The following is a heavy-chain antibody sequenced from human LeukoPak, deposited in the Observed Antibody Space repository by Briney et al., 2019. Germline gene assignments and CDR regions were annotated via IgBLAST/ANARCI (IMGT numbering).Heavy chain of an antibody. V-gene: IGHV3-21*01. CDR2: ISSSSSYI. Sequence: GGSLRLSCAASGFTFISYSMNWVRQAPGKGLEWVSSISSSSSYIYYADSVKGRFTISRDNAKKSLYLQMNSLRAEDTAVYYCARETIAAAGKGFDPWGQGTLVTVSS. CDR1: GFTFISYS. CDR3: ARETIAAAGKGFDP. J-gene: IGHJ5*02. D-gene: IGHD6-13*01.